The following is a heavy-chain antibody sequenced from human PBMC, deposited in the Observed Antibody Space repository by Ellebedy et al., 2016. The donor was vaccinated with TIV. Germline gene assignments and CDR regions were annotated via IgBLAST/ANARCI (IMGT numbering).Heavy chain of an antibody. J-gene: IGHJ3*02. CDR1: GFTFNNNT. Sequence: GESLKISCAASGFTFNNNTMNWVRQAPGKGLEWVSYISDSGSTIFYADSVKGRFTVSRDNAKTSLYLQMGSLTAEDTAVDYCATGAYDIWGQGTMVTVSS. CDR2: ISDSGSTI. V-gene: IGHV3-48*04. CDR3: ATGAYDI.